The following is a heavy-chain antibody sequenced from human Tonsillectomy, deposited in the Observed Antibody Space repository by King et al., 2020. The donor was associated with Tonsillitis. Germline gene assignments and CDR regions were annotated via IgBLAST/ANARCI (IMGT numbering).Heavy chain of an antibody. CDR3: ARYEGGVFGP. V-gene: IGHV4-31*03. J-gene: IGHJ5*02. Sequence: VQLQESGPGLVKPSQTLSLTCTVSGGSISGGAYYWSWIRQHPGKGLEWIGYIYYSDNTFYNPSLKSRLTISVDTSKSQFSLKLSSVSAAYTAIYYCARYEGGVFGPWGQGTLVTVSS. CDR2: IYYSDNT. CDR1: GGSISGGAYY. D-gene: IGHD2-15*01.